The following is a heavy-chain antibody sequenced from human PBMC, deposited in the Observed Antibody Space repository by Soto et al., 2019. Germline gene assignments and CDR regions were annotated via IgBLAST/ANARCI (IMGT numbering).Heavy chain of an antibody. CDR2: IYYSGST. V-gene: IGHV4-59*01. Sequence: PSETLSLTCTVSGGSISSYYWSWIRQPPGKGLEWIGYIYYSGSTNYNPSLKSRVTISVDTSKNQFSLKLSSVTAADTAVYYCARERVSMVRGVIIKEPSTTGSFWFDPWGQGTLVTVSS. D-gene: IGHD3-10*01. CDR1: GGSISSYY. J-gene: IGHJ5*02. CDR3: ARERVSMVRGVIIKEPSTTGSFWFDP.